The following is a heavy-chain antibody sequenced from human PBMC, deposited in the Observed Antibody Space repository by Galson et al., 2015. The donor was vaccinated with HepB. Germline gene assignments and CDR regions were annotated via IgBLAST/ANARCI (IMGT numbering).Heavy chain of an antibody. D-gene: IGHD3-22*01. V-gene: IGHV3-30-3*01. Sequence: SLRLSCAASGFTFSRYAMHWVRQAPGKGLEWVAAISYDGSNKYYADSVKGRFTISRDNSKNTLYLQMNSLRPEDTAEDYCARVYYDSSGYCCGYFDYWGQGTQVTVSS. J-gene: IGHJ4*02. CDR2: ISYDGSNK. CDR3: ARVYYDSSGYCCGYFDY. CDR1: GFTFSRYA.